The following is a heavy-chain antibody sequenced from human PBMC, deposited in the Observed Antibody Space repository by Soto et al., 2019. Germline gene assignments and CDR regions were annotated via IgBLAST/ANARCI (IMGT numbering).Heavy chain of an antibody. J-gene: IGHJ4*02. CDR1: RYIFASYD. Sequence: QVQLVQSGAEVKKPGASVRVSCKASRYIFASYDINWVRQATGQGLEWMGWMNPNSGNTGYAQKFQGRVTLTRNTCISTAYMELSSLRSEDTAVYHCVRGLRYCTSTSCYVRDLYYWGQGTLVTVSS. CDR3: VRGLRYCTSTSCYVRDLYY. D-gene: IGHD2-2*01. V-gene: IGHV1-8*01. CDR2: MNPNSGNT.